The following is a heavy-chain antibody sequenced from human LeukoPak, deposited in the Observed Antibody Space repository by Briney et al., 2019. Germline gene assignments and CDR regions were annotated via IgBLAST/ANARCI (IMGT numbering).Heavy chain of an antibody. V-gene: IGHV4-30-2*01. J-gene: IGHJ4*02. CDR3: ARRRDPTGTTDY. D-gene: IGHD1-1*01. CDR1: GGSVSSDTYY. Sequence: SQTLSLTCTVSGGSVSSDTYYWSWIRQPPGKGLEWIGYIYHSGFTYYNPSLKSRVTISVDRSKNQFSLKLSSVTAADTAVYYCARRRDPTGTTDYWGQGTLVTVSS. CDR2: IYHSGFT.